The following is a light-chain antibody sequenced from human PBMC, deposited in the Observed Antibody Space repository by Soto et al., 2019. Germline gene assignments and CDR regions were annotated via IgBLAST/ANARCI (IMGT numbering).Light chain of an antibody. Sequence: DIQMTQSPSSLSASVGERVTITCRASQNIRTYLSWYQQEPGKAPKLLIYAASTLQSGVPSRFSGSGSGTEFTLTVNSLQPEDFATYFCQQSFSTPSTWTFGQGTKVDIK. J-gene: IGKJ1*01. CDR3: QQSFSTPSTWT. CDR1: QNIRTY. CDR2: AAS. V-gene: IGKV1-39*01.